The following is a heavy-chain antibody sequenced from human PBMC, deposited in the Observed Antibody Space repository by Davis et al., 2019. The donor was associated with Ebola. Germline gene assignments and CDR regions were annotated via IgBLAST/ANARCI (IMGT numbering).Heavy chain of an antibody. V-gene: IGHV4-30-4*02. CDR3: ARTDSEDGMDV. Sequence: MPSETLSLTCTVSGGSISSGDYYWSWIRQPPGKGLEWIGYIYYSGSTYYNPSLKSRVTISVDTSKNQFSLKLTSVTAADTAVYYCARTDSEDGMDVWGKGTTVTVSS. J-gene: IGHJ6*04. CDR2: IYYSGST. CDR1: GGSISSGDYY.